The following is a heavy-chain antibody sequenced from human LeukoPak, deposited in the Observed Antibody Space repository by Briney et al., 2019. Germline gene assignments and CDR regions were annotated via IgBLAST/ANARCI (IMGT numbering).Heavy chain of an antibody. CDR1: GYTFTSYD. J-gene: IGHJ4*02. CDR3: ARVGGYCSSTSCYDIFDY. Sequence: ASVKVSCKASGYTFTSYDINWVRQATGQGLEWMGWMNPNSGNTGYAQKFQGRVTMTRNTSISTAYMELSRLRSDDTAVYYCARVGGYCSSTSCYDIFDYWGQGTLVTVSS. CDR2: MNPNSGNT. D-gene: IGHD2-2*01. V-gene: IGHV1-8*01.